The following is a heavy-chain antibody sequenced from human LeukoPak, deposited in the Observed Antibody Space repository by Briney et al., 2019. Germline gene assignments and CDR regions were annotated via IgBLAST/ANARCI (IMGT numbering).Heavy chain of an antibody. Sequence: SETLSLTCTVSSGSISTYYWSWIRQPPGKGLEWIGYIYYSGTTSYNPSLRSRVTISVDTSKNQFSLKLSSVTAADTAVYYCARLEPDITLYYFDYWGQGTLVTVSS. CDR1: SGSISTYY. CDR2: IYYSGTT. CDR3: ARLEPDITLYYFDY. J-gene: IGHJ4*02. V-gene: IGHV4-59*01. D-gene: IGHD1-14*01.